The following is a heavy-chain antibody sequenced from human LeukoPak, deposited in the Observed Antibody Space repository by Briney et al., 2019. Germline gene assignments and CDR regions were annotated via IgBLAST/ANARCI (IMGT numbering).Heavy chain of an antibody. Sequence: PGGSLRLSCAASGFTFSSYWMYWVRQAPGKGLVWVSCINTDGSTTRYTDSAKGRFTISRDNAENTLYLQMNSLRAEDTAVYYCARNQQLGGHSYYYYGMDVWGQGTTVTVSS. CDR1: GFTFSSYW. CDR2: INTDGSTT. CDR3: ARNQQLGGHSYYYYGMDV. V-gene: IGHV3-74*01. D-gene: IGHD3-16*01. J-gene: IGHJ6*02.